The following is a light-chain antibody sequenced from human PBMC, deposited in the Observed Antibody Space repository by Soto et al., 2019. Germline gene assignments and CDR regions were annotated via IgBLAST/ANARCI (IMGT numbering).Light chain of an antibody. CDR2: DAS. Sequence: IQMTQSPSTLSASVGDTVTLTCRSSQMIARWLAWYQQKPGTAPNPLIYDASSLKSGVPARFSGSGSGTEFTLTITSLQPDDFATYYCKQYNSYPWTFGQGTKVDIK. J-gene: IGKJ1*01. CDR1: QMIARW. CDR3: KQYNSYPWT. V-gene: IGKV1-5*01.